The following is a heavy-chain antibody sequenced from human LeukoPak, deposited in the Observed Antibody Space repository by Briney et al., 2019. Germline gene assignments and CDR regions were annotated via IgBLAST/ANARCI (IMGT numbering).Heavy chain of an antibody. CDR3: AKDVAWGRMDL. CDR1: GFTFSTYW. Sequence: GGSLRLSWAASGFTFSTYWMSWVRQAPGKGLEWVAIINQDGSQKYYVDSVKGRFTISRDNAKNSLYLQMDSLRVEDTAVYHCAKDVAWGRMDLWGQGTLATVSS. D-gene: IGHD3/OR15-3a*01. J-gene: IGHJ4*02. CDR2: INQDGSQK. V-gene: IGHV3-7*01.